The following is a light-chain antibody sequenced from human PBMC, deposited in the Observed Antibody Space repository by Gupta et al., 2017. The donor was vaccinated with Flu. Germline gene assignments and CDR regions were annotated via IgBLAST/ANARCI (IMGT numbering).Light chain of an antibody. Sequence: GQRDTITWSGETVAKKSAYWYQQKPGQAPVLVMYNDNDRPSGIPERFSGSSSGTTATLTISGVQAEDEADYYCLAADTSGTFWVFGGGTKLTVV. CDR2: NDN. J-gene: IGLJ3*02. V-gene: IGLV3-16*01. CDR3: LAADTSGTFWV. CDR1: TVAKKS.